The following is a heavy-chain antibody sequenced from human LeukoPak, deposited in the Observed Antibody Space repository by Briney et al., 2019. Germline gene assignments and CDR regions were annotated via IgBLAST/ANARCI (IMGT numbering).Heavy chain of an antibody. CDR2: IYYSGST. D-gene: IGHD1-26*01. J-gene: IGHJ4*02. Sequence: SETLSLTCTVSGGSISSGDYYWSWIRQPPGKGLEWIGCIYYSGSTYYNPSLKSRVTISVDTSKNQFSLKLSSVTAADTAVYYCARDVGRKSGVDYWGQGTLVTVSS. CDR3: ARDVGRKSGVDY. V-gene: IGHV4-30-4*01. CDR1: GGSISSGDYY.